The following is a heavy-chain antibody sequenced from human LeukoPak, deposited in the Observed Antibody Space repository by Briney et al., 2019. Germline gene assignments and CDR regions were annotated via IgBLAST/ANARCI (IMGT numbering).Heavy chain of an antibody. CDR2: IYTSGST. V-gene: IGHV4-61*02. D-gene: IGHD1-26*01. CDR3: ARVGSGSYDY. CDR1: GGSISSGSYY. Sequence: SQTLSLTCTVSGGSISSGSYYWSWIRQPAGKGLEWIGRIYTSGSTNYNPSLKSPVTISVDTSKNQFSLKLSSVTAADTAVYYCARVGSGSYDYWGQGTLVTVSS. J-gene: IGHJ4*02.